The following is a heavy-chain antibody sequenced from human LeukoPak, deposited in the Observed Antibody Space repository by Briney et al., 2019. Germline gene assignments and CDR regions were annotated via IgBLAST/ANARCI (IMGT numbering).Heavy chain of an antibody. CDR1: GFTFSSYW. J-gene: IGHJ4*02. V-gene: IGHV3-74*01. CDR3: ARGESSGYYMNYFDY. Sequence: PGGSLTLSCAASGFTFSSYWMHWVRQAPGKGLVWVSRINSDGSSTSYAAPVKGRFTISRNNAKNTLYLQMSSLRPEHTGVYYCARGESSGYYMNYFDYWGQGPLVTVSS. CDR2: INSDGSST. D-gene: IGHD3-22*01.